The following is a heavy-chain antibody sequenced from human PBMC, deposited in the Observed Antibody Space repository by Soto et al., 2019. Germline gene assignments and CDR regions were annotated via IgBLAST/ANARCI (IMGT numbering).Heavy chain of an antibody. Sequence: SVKFSCKASGGTFSSYAISWVRQALGQGLEWMGGIIPIFGTANYAQKFQGRVTITADEYASTAYMELSSLRSEDTAVYYCARDLERDYYDSSGSRPPRRYYYYGMDVWGQGTTVTVSS. D-gene: IGHD3-22*01. V-gene: IGHV1-69*13. J-gene: IGHJ6*02. CDR1: GGTFSSYA. CDR2: IIPIFGTA. CDR3: ARDLERDYYDSSGSRPPRRYYYYGMDV.